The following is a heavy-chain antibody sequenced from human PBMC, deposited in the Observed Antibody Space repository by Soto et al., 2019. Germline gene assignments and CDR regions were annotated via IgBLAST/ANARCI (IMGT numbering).Heavy chain of an antibody. V-gene: IGHV4-31*01. D-gene: IGHD4-17*01. CDR2: IYYSGST. CDR1: GGSISSGGYY. J-gene: IGHJ5*02. CDR3: ARALTTVTLFDP. Sequence: QVQLQESGPGLVKPSQTLSLTCTVSGGSISSGGYYWSWIRQHPGKGLEWIGYIYYSGSTYYNPSLNSPVXXXVXXPKNHFSLKLSSVTAADTAVYYCARALTTVTLFDPWGQGTLVTVSS.